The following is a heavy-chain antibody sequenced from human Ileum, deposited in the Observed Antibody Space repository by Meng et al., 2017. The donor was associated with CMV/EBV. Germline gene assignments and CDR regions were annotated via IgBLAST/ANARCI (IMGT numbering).Heavy chain of an antibody. CDR2: INPNPRRGGT. CDR1: GYIFTGYY. D-gene: IGHD6-25*01. CDR3: ARGNSPLSGAAALWS. J-gene: IGHJ5*02. Sequence: VESGGEVEKPGASVKVSCKASGYIFTGYYLHWVRQAPGHGLEWMGRINPNPRRGGTDYAQKFQGRLAMTRDTSTSIAFMELSSLKSDDTAVYYCARGNSPLSGAAALWSWGQGTLVTVSS. V-gene: IGHV1-2*06.